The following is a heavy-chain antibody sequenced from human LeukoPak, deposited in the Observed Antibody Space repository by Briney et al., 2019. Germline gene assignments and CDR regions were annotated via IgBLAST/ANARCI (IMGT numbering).Heavy chain of an antibody. CDR1: GFTFSSYA. D-gene: IGHD5-24*01. Sequence: AGGSLRLSCAASGFTFSSYAMSWVRQAPGKGLEWVSGISGSGVNTYYVDSVKGRFTISRDNSKNTFYLQMNSLRAEDMAVYYCAKIRGRDDWYYFDYWGQGTLVTVSS. V-gene: IGHV3-23*01. J-gene: IGHJ4*02. CDR2: ISGSGVNT. CDR3: AKIRGRDDWYYFDY.